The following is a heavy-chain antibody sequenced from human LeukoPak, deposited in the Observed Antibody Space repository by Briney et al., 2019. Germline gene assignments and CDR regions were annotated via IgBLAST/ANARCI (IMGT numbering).Heavy chain of an antibody. CDR2: IYPGDSDT. Sequence: GESLKISCKGSGYSFTSYWIGWVRQMPGKGLEWMGIIYPGDSDTRYSPSFQGQVTISADKSISTAYLQWSSLKASDTAMYYCARQSYDILTGYYSAFDIWGQGTMVTVSS. CDR1: GYSFTSYW. D-gene: IGHD3-9*01. J-gene: IGHJ3*02. V-gene: IGHV5-51*01. CDR3: ARQSYDILTGYYSAFDI.